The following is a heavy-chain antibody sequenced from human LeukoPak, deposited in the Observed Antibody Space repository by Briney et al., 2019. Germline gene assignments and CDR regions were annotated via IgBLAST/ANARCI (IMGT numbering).Heavy chain of an antibody. CDR2: IYHSGST. Sequence: SETLSLTCTVSGYSISSGYYWGWIRQPPGKGLEWIGSIYHSGSTYYNPSLKSRVTISVDTSKNQFSLKLSSVTAADTAVYYCASSPPYCSGGSCYDPWGQGTLATVSS. J-gene: IGHJ5*02. CDR1: GYSISSGYY. D-gene: IGHD2-15*01. V-gene: IGHV4-38-2*02. CDR3: ASSPPYCSGGSCYDP.